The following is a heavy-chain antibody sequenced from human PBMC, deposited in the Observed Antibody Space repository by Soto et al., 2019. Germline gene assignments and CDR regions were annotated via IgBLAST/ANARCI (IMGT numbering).Heavy chain of an antibody. CDR2: ISSSGSTI. Sequence: GGSLRLSCAASGFTFSDYYMSWIRQAPGKGLEWVSYISSSGSTIYYADSVKGRFTISRDNAKNSLYLQMNSLRAEDTAVYYCARTTYYDFWSGYYTGSWFDPWGQGTLVTVSS. CDR3: ARTTYYDFWSGYYTGSWFDP. CDR1: GFTFSDYY. D-gene: IGHD3-3*01. J-gene: IGHJ5*02. V-gene: IGHV3-11*01.